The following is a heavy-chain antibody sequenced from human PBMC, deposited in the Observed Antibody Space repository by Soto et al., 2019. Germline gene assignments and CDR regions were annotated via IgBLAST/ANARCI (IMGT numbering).Heavy chain of an antibody. CDR3: ARGPGDYYYGMAV. CDR1: GYSFTSSW. CDR2: IYPGDSDT. V-gene: IGHV5-51*01. Sequence: PGESLKISCKGSGYSFTSSWIGWVRQMPGKGLEWMGIIYPGDSDTRYSPSFQGQVTISADKFISTAYLQWSSLKASDTAMYYCARGPGDYYYGMAVWGQGTTVTVSS. D-gene: IGHD3-10*01. J-gene: IGHJ6*02.